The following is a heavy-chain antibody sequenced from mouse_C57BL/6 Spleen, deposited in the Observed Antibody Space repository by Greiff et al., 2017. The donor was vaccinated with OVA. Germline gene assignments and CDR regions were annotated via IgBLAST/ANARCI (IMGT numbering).Heavy chain of an antibody. CDR1: GYTFTSYW. Sequence: VQLQQPGTELVKPGASVTLSCKASGYTFTSYWLHWVKQRPGQGLEWIGNINPSNGGTNYNEKFKSKATLTVAKSSSTAYMQLSSLTSEDSAVYYCAREVPNYYGSSYRYFDVWGTGTTVTVSS. V-gene: IGHV1-53*01. J-gene: IGHJ1*03. CDR3: AREVPNYYGSSYRYFDV. D-gene: IGHD1-1*01. CDR2: INPSNGGT.